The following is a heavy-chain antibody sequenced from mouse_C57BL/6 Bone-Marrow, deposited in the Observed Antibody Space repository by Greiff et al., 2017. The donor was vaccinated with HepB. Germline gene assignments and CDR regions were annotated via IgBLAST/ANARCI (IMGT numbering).Heavy chain of an antibody. V-gene: IGHV5-16*01. CDR2: INYDGSST. CDR1: GFTFSDYY. J-gene: IGHJ2*01. D-gene: IGHD1-1*01. CDR3: ARDYYYGGFDY. Sequence: EVKLVESEGGLVQPGSSMKLSCTASGFTFSDYYMAWVRQVPEKGLEWVANINYDGSSTYYLDSLKSRFIISRDNAKNILYLQMSSLKSEDTATYYCARDYYYGGFDYWGQGTTLTVSS.